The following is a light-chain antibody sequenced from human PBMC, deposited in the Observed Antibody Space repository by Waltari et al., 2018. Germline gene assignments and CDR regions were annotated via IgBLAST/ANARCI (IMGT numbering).Light chain of an antibody. CDR1: QGISNH. CDR3: QKHSSAPLT. J-gene: IGKJ3*01. V-gene: IGKV1-27*01. Sequence: DIQMTQSPSSLSASVGDRVTITCRASQGISNHLAWYQQKQGQGPKLLVYAASTLQAGVPYRFSGSGTGTDFTLTISSLQPEDFATYYCQKHSSAPLTFGPGTIVDI. CDR2: AAS.